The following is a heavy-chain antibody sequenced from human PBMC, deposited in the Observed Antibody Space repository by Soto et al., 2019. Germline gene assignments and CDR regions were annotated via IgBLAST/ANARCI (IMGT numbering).Heavy chain of an antibody. CDR1: SGSISSSNW. V-gene: IGHV4-4*02. D-gene: IGHD2-2*01. CDR3: ARAQSGSTSHYYYMDV. Sequence: QVQLQESGPGLVKPSGTLSLTCAVSSGSISSSNWWSWVRQPPGKGLEWIGEIYHSGSTNYNPSLKSRVTISVDKSKNQFSLKLSSVTAADTAVYYCARAQSGSTSHYYYMDVWGKGTTVTVSS. J-gene: IGHJ6*03. CDR2: IYHSGST.